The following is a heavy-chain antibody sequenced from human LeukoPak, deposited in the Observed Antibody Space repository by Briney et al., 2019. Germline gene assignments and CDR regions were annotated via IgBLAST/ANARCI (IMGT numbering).Heavy chain of an antibody. Sequence: AETLSLPCTVSGGSISSYYWSWIRQPPGKGLEWIGYIYYWGYTNYNPSLKTRVTISVDTSKNQFSLKLTSVTAADTAVYYCARAGTSTRYLDDWGQ. J-gene: IGHJ4*02. CDR1: GGSISSYY. V-gene: IGHV4-59*01. CDR3: ARAGTSTRYLDD. CDR2: IYYWGYT. D-gene: IGHD2-2*01.